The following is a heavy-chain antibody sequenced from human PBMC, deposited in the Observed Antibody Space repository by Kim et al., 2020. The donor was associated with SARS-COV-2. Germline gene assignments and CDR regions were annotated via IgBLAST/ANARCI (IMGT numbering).Heavy chain of an antibody. D-gene: IGHD6-13*01. CDR1: GYTFTGYY. Sequence: ASVKVSCKASGYTFTGYYMHWVRQAPGQGLEWMGRINPNSGGTNYAQKFQGRVTMTRDTSISTAYMELSRLRSDDTAVYYCARGVEAAAGPYYYYYGMDVWGQGTTVTVSS. J-gene: IGHJ6*02. CDR2: INPNSGGT. CDR3: ARGVEAAAGPYYYYYGMDV. V-gene: IGHV1-2*06.